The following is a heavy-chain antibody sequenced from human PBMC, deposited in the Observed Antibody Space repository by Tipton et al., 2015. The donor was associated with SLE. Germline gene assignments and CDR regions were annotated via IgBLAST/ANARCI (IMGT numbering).Heavy chain of an antibody. V-gene: IGHV3-7*03. CDR1: GFTFPSYW. CDR3: VKAPNSGAAPYYFDY. CDR2: IEQDGREK. D-gene: IGHD6-25*01. J-gene: IGHJ4*02. Sequence: SLRLSCAASGFTFPSYWMSWVRQAPGKGLEWVAHIEQDGREKYYLDSVKGRFTISRDNSKNTLSLQMNSLGVEDTALYYCVKAPNSGAAPYYFDYWGQGALVTVSS.